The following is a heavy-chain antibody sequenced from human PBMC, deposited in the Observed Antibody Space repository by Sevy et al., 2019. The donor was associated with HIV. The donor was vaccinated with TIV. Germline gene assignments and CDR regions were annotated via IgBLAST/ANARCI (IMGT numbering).Heavy chain of an antibody. D-gene: IGHD2-15*01. CDR1: GDSVSSNSAA. CDR2: TYYRSKWYN. V-gene: IGHV6-1*01. J-gene: IGHJ5*02. CDR3: AREVVRSLSFSNNWFDP. Sequence: PLLLMQSQTLSLTCAISGDSVSSNSAAWNWIRQSPSRGLEWLGRTYYRSKWYNDYAVSVKSRITINPDTSKNQFSLQLNSVTPEDTAVYYCAREVVRSLSFSNNWFDPWGQGTLVTVSS.